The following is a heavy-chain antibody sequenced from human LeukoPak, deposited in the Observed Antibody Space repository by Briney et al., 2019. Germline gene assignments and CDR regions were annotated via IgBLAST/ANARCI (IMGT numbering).Heavy chain of an antibody. CDR1: GGSITSYY. CDR3: ARARTTFDD. Sequence: PSETLSLTCSVSGGSITSYYWSWIRQPPGKGLEWIGHVSDGGRTNYSPSLRSRVSISVDTSKNQFSLKLNSVTAADTAVYFCARARTTFDDWGQGTLVTVSS. J-gene: IGHJ4*02. V-gene: IGHV4-59*01. D-gene: IGHD1-14*01. CDR2: VSDGGRT.